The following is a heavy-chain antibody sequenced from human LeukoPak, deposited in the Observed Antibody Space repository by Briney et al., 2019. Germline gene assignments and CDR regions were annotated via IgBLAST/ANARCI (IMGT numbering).Heavy chain of an antibody. Sequence: SVKVSCKASGGTFSSYAISWVRQAPGQGLEWMGGIIPIFGTANYAQKFQGRVTITADKSTSTAYMELSSLRSEDTAVYYCARIYGMVRGLHHNWFDPWGQGTLVTVSS. CDR3: ARIYGMVRGLHHNWFDP. J-gene: IGHJ5*02. D-gene: IGHD3-10*01. CDR1: GGTFSSYA. CDR2: IIPIFGTA. V-gene: IGHV1-69*06.